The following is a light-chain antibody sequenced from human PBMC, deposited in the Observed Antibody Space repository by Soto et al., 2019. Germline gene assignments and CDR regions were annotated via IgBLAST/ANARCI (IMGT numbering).Light chain of an antibody. Sequence: EIVLTQSPGTLSLSPGERATLSCRASQSISIIFLAWYQQKPGQAPRLVFYGASGRATGIPDRFSGSGSGTDFTLTISRLEPEDFAMYYCQPRGNWPPSITFGQGTRLEIK. J-gene: IGKJ5*01. CDR1: QSISIIF. CDR3: QPRGNWPPSIT. V-gene: IGKV3D-20*02. CDR2: GAS.